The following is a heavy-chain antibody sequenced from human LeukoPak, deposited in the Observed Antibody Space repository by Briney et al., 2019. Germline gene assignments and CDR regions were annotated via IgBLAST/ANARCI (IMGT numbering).Heavy chain of an antibody. Sequence: PSETLSLTCTVSGGSISSYYWSWIRQPAGKGLEWIGRIYTSGSTNYNPSLKSRVTMSVDTSKNQFSLKLSSVTAADTAVYYCARGGQGLVLGYYYYYMDVWGKGTTVTVSS. CDR3: ARGGQGLVLGYYYYYMDV. V-gene: IGHV4-4*07. J-gene: IGHJ6*03. CDR2: IYTSGST. CDR1: GGSISSYY. D-gene: IGHD6-19*01.